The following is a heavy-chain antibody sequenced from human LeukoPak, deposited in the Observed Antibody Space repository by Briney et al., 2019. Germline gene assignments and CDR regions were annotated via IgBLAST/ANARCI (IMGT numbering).Heavy chain of an antibody. V-gene: IGHV4-38-2*02. CDR1: GYSISSGYY. Sequence: SETLSLTCTVSGYSISSGYYWGWIRPPPGKGLEWIGTIYYSGSTYYNPSLTSRVTISVDTSKNQFSLKLSSVTAADKAVYYCARSCRILDIVATIRARLGGNGFDIWGQGTMVTVSS. J-gene: IGHJ3*02. CDR2: IYYSGST. CDR3: ARSCRILDIVATIRARLGGNGFDI. D-gene: IGHD5-12*01.